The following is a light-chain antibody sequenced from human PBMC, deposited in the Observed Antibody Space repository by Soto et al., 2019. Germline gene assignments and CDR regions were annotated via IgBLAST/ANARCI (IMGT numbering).Light chain of an antibody. CDR1: QSVSSY. Sequence: EIVLTQSPATLSLSPGERATLSCRASQSVSSYLAWYQQKPGQAPRLLIYGASSRATGIPDRFSGSGSGTEFTLTISRLQSEDFAVYYCQQYNSWPPITFGQGTKVDIK. CDR3: QQYNSWPPIT. V-gene: IGKV3-15*01. CDR2: GAS. J-gene: IGKJ1*01.